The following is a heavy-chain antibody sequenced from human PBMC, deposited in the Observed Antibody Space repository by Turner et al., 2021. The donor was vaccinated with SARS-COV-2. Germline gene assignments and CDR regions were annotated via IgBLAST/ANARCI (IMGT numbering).Heavy chain of an antibody. D-gene: IGHD4-4*01. Sequence: QVQLVESGGGVVQPGRSLRLSCAASGFTFSSYGMHWVRQAPGKGLEWAAVTSYDGSNKYYADSVKGRFTISRDNSKNTLYLQMNSLRAEDTAVYYCAKQQGLYSNPMYYFDYWGQGTLVTVSS. CDR2: TSYDGSNK. J-gene: IGHJ4*02. CDR1: GFTFSSYG. V-gene: IGHV3-30*18. CDR3: AKQQGLYSNPMYYFDY.